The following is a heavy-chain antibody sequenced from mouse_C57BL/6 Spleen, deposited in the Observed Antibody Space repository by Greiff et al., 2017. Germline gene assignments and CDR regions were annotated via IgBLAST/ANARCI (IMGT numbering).Heavy chain of an antibody. CDR2: IDPSDSYT. J-gene: IGHJ2*01. D-gene: IGHD2-3*01. CDR3: ARWGDGPPFDY. CDR1: GYTFTSYW. Sequence: QVHVKQPGAELVMPGASVKLSCKASGYTFTSYWMHWVKQRPGQGLEWIGEIDPSDSYTNYNQKFKGKSTLTVDKSSSTAYMQLSSLTSEDSAVYYCARWGDGPPFDYWGQGTTLTVSS. V-gene: IGHV1-69*01.